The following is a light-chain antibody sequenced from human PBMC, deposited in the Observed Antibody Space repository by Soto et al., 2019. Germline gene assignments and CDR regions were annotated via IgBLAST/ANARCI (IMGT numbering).Light chain of an antibody. J-gene: IGKJ1*01. CDR3: QHYNSYSEA. V-gene: IGKV1-5*03. CDR2: KAS. CDR1: QTISGW. Sequence: DIQMTQSPSTLSASVGDRVTITCRASQTISGWLAWYQQKPGKAPKLLIYKASSLESGVPSRFSGSGSGTEFTLTISSLQPDDFATYYCQHYNSYSEAFGQGTKVDIK.